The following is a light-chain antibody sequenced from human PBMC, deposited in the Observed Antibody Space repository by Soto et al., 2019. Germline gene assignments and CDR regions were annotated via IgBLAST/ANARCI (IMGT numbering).Light chain of an antibody. CDR1: QGVTNNY. J-gene: IGKJ1*01. CDR3: HQRQSWPRT. Sequence: TALTQSPGTLSLSPGEGATLSCRASQGVTNNYLAWYQQKPGQAPRLLIYQTSIRAAGIPARFSASGSGTDFTLTISDVQPEDFALYYCHQRQSWPRTFGQGTKVDIK. V-gene: IGKV3D-20*02. CDR2: QTS.